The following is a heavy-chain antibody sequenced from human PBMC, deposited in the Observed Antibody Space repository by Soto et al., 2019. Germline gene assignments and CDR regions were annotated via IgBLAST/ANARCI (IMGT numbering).Heavy chain of an antibody. CDR3: ARGFRRYDILTGYYYYGMDV. J-gene: IGHJ6*02. V-gene: IGHV4-59*01. CDR2: IYYSGST. Sequence: QVQLQESGPGLVKPSETLSLTCTVSGGSISSYYWSWIRQPPGKGLEWIGYIYYSGSTNYNPSLKSRVTRAVDTSKNQFSLKLSSVTAADTAVYYCARGFRRYDILTGYYYYGMDVWGQGTTVTVSS. CDR1: GGSISSYY. D-gene: IGHD3-9*01.